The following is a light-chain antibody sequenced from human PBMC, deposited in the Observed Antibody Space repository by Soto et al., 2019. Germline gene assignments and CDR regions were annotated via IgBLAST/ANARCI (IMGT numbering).Light chain of an antibody. CDR1: SCDVGSYNV. Sequence: QSVLTQPASVSGSPGQRVTISCTGSSCDVGSYNVVCWYQQHPGKAPKLIIYESSKRPSGVSNRFSGSKSGNTSSLTISGLQEEEEDDYYCCSYGGSSAYVVFGGGTKLTVL. CDR2: ESS. V-gene: IGLV2-23*01. CDR3: CSYGGSSAYVV. J-gene: IGLJ2*01.